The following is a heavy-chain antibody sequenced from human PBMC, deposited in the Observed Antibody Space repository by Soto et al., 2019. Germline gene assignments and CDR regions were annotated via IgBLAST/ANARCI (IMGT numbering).Heavy chain of an antibody. CDR2: IYYSGST. V-gene: IGHV4-59*01. D-gene: IGHD4-17*01. CDR1: GDSISSYY. J-gene: IGHJ4*02. Sequence: SETLSLTCTVSGDSISSYYWSWIRQPPGKGLEWIGYIYYSGSTNYNPSLKSRVTISVDTSKNQFSLKLISVTAADTAVYYCARDKRHDYGDYGIDYWGQGTLVTSPQ. CDR3: ARDKRHDYGDYGIDY.